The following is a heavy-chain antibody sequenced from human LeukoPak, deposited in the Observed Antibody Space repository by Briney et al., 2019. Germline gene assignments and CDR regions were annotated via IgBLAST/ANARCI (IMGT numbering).Heavy chain of an antibody. Sequence: KPGESLKISCKGSGYSFTSYWIGWVRQLPGKGLEWMGIIYPGDSDTRYSPSFQGQVTISADKSISTAYLQWSSLKASDTAMYYCARHNGDIPRYYYYGMDVWGQGTTVTVSS. V-gene: IGHV5-51*01. CDR1: GYSFTSYW. D-gene: IGHD2-2*02. CDR2: IYPGDSDT. CDR3: ARHNGDIPRYYYYGMDV. J-gene: IGHJ6*02.